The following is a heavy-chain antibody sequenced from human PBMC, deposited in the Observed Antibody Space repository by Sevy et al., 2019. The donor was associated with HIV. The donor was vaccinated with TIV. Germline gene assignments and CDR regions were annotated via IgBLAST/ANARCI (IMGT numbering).Heavy chain of an antibody. Sequence: ASVKVSCKASGYTFTSYGISWVRQAPGQGLEWMGWISAYNGNTNYAQKLQGRVTMTTDTSTSTAYMELRSLRSDDTAVYYCASSGFGITFGGVIVQNDAFDIWGQGTMVTVSS. CDR1: GYTFTSYG. CDR2: ISAYNGNT. J-gene: IGHJ3*02. CDR3: ASSGFGITFGGVIVQNDAFDI. D-gene: IGHD3-16*02. V-gene: IGHV1-18*01.